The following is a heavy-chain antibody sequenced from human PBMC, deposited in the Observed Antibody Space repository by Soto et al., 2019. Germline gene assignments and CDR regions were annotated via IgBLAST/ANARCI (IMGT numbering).Heavy chain of an antibody. CDR2: IRQDGGDK. D-gene: IGHD2-21*02. CDR3: ARIDCGGNCYSRSWYFDI. CDR1: GFTFSNYW. Sequence: VQLVESGGGLVQPGGSLRLSCVASGFTFSNYWMGWVRQAPGKGLEWVANIRQDGGDKRDLDSVKGRFTISRDNAQNSLYLQTNSLRAEDTAVYYCARIDCGGNCYSRSWYFDIWGRGTLVTVSS. J-gene: IGHJ2*01. V-gene: IGHV3-7*03.